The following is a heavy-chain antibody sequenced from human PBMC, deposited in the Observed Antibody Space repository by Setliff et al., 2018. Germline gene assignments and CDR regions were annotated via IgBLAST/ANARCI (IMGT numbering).Heavy chain of an antibody. Sequence: LSLTCTVSGGSISSGGYYWSWIRQHPGKGLEWIGYIYYSGSTYYNPSLKSRVTISVDTSKNQFSLKLSSVTAADTAVYYCAREGIAVAGMLDYWGQGTLVTVSS. D-gene: IGHD6-19*01. V-gene: IGHV4-31*03. CDR2: IYYSGST. CDR3: AREGIAVAGMLDY. J-gene: IGHJ4*02. CDR1: GGSISSGGYY.